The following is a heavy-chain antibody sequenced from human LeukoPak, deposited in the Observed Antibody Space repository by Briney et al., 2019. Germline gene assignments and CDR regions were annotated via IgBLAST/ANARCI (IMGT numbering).Heavy chain of an antibody. J-gene: IGHJ4*02. CDR3: ARASMVRGVIGY. CDR2: INHSGST. Sequence: SETLSLTCAVYGGSFNGYYWSWIRQPPGKGLEWIGEINHSGSTNYNPSLKSRVTISVGTSKNQLSLKLSSVTAADTAVYYCARASMVRGVIGYWGQGTLVTVSS. V-gene: IGHV4-34*01. D-gene: IGHD3-10*01. CDR1: GGSFNGYY.